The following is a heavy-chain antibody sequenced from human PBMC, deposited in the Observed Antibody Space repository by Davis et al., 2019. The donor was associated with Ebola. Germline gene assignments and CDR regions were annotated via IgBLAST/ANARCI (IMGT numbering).Heavy chain of an antibody. D-gene: IGHD3-3*01. CDR3: AKWSGNYPIYYLDY. J-gene: IGHJ4*02. CDR1: GLPFRGYG. CDR2: ISDDETLK. Sequence: PGGSLRLSCAVSGLPFRGYGMHWVRQAPGKGLEWVALISDDETLKHYGDSVKGRFTISRDTSQNTLYLQMDSLTTDDAAVYYCAKWSGNYPIYYLDYWGRGTLVTVSA. V-gene: IGHV3-30*18.